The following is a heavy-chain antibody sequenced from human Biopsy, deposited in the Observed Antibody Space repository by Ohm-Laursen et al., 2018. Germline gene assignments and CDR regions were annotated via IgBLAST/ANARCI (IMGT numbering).Heavy chain of an antibody. V-gene: IGHV4-4*07. CDR1: GGYISHYY. J-gene: IGHJ5*02. CDR2: IYTTGET. CDR3: ARAPPLIRGVVESWFDP. Sequence: GTLSLTCTVSGGYISHYYWTWIRQPAGQGLEWIGRIYTTGETDYNPSLKSRVTMSVDSSKKQFSLKLKSVTAADTAIYYCARAPPLIRGVVESWFDPWGQGILVTVSS. D-gene: IGHD3-10*01.